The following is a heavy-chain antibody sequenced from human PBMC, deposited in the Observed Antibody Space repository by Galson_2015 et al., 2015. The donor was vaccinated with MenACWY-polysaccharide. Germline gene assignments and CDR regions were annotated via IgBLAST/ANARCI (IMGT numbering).Heavy chain of an antibody. CDR1: GGSISSSGYH. J-gene: IGHJ5*02. D-gene: IGHD4-17*01. Sequence: TLSLTCNVSGGSISSSGYHWTWIRQHPRKGLERIGYIFNRGGNNTNPSLESRVTVSADMSKDQFSLKLSSVKAAATAVYYSACFPATMTSFCWSGPWGQGILVTVSS. CDR2: IFNRGGN. CDR3: ACFPATMTSFCWSGP. V-gene: IGHV4-31*03.